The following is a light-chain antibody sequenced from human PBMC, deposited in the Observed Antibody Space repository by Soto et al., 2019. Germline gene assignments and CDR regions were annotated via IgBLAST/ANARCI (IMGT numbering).Light chain of an antibody. CDR3: QQYNSYFT. V-gene: IGKV3-20*01. Sequence: EIVLTQAPGTLSLSPGERATLSCRASQSVSSSYLAWYQQKPGQAPRLLIYGASSRATGIPDRFSGSGSGTEFTLTISSLQPDDFATYYCQQYNSYFTFGQGTRLEI. CDR2: GAS. J-gene: IGKJ5*01. CDR1: QSVSSSY.